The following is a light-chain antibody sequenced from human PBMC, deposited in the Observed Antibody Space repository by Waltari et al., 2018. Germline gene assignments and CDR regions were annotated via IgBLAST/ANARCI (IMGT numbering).Light chain of an antibody. CDR1: SRDVD. CDR3: SSYTTSHSWV. CDR2: DVS. V-gene: IGLV2-14*03. J-gene: IGLJ3*02. Sequence: QSALTQPASVSGSPGQSITIFCTGTSRDVDVPWYQQPPGNPPKVIIHDVSNRPSGVSNRFSGSKSGNTASLTISGLQAEDEADYYCSSYTTSHSWVFGGGTKLTVL.